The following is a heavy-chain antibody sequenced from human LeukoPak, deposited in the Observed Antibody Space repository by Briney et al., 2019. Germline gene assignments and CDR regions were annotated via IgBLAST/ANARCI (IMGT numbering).Heavy chain of an antibody. J-gene: IGHJ4*02. Sequence: PGVSLRLSCAASGFTFSSYGMNWVRQAPGRGLEWLSYLSNTGNIHYAQSVKGRFTISRDNAKSSLYLQMDGLRAEDTAVYYCARRGDSPMIGDHWGQGILVTVAS. V-gene: IGHV3-48*01. D-gene: IGHD3-10*02. CDR1: GFTFSSYG. CDR3: ARRGDSPMIGDH. CDR2: LSNTGNI.